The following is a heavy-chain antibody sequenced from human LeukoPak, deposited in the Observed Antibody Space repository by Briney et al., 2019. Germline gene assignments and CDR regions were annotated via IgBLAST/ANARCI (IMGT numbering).Heavy chain of an antibody. CDR2: INPNSGGT. CDR1: GYTFTGYY. J-gene: IGHJ4*02. V-gene: IGHV1-2*02. Sequence: ASVKVSCKASGYTFTGYYMHWVRQASGQGLEWMGWINPNSGGTNYAQKFQGRVTMTRDTSISTAYMELSRLRSDDTAVYYCASSISGVTPFDYWGQGTLVTVSS. CDR3: ASSISGVTPFDY. D-gene: IGHD4-23*01.